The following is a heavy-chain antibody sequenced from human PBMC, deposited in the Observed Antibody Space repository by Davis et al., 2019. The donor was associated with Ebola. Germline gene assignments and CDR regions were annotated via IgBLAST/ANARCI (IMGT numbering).Heavy chain of an antibody. CDR3: ARADAAAPFDY. V-gene: IGHV1-18*04. D-gene: IGHD2-2*01. CDR1: GYTFTSYG. Sequence: ASVKVSCKASGYTFTSYGISWVRQAPGQGLEWMGIINPSGGSTSYAQKLQGRVTMTTDTSTSTAYMELRSLRSDDTAVYYCARADAAAPFDYWGQGTLVTVSS. J-gene: IGHJ4*02. CDR2: INPSGGST.